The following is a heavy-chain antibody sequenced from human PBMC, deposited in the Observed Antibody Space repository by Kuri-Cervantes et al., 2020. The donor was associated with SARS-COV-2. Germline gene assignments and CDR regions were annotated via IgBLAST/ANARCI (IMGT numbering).Heavy chain of an antibody. CDR3: ARAPYNWNHNLGGFDI. D-gene: IGHD1-20*01. Sequence: GGSLRLSCAASGFTFSSYAMSWVRQAPGKGLEWVSAISGSGGSTYYADSVKGRFTISRDNAKNSLYLQMNSLRAEDTAVYYCARAPYNWNHNLGGFDIWGQGTMVTVSS. V-gene: IGHV3-23*01. CDR1: GFTFSSYA. CDR2: ISGSGGST. J-gene: IGHJ3*02.